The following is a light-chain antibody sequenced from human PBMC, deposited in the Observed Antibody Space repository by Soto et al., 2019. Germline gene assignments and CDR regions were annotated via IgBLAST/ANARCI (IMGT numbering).Light chain of an antibody. CDR3: QHYGGSQGT. V-gene: IGKV3-20*01. Sequence: EIVLTQSPGTLSLSPGERATLSGSASQSVASSSIAWYQQRLGQAPRLLIYGASNRATGIPDRFSGSGSGTDFTLTFSRLDPEDFAVYYCQHYGGSQGTFGQGTKVDIK. CDR1: QSVASSS. CDR2: GAS. J-gene: IGKJ1*01.